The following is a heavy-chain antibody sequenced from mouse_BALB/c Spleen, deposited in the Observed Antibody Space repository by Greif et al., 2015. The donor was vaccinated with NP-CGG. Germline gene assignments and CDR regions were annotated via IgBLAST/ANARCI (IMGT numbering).Heavy chain of an antibody. D-gene: IGHD2-1*01. CDR1: GFNIKDTY. J-gene: IGHJ1*01. Sequence: EVQRVESGAELVKPGASVKLSCTASGFNIKDTYMHWVTQRPEQGLEWIGRIDPANGNTKYDPKFQGKATITADTSSNTAYLQLSSLTSEDTAVYYCARYGNYVYFDVWGAGTTVTVSS. CDR2: IDPANGNT. V-gene: IGHV14-3*02. CDR3: ARYGNYVYFDV.